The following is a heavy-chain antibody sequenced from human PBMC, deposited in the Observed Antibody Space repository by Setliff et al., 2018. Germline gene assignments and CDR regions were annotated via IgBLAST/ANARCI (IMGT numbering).Heavy chain of an antibody. CDR1: GGSFSGYY. V-gene: IGHV4-34*01. J-gene: IGHJ4*02. Sequence: PSETLSLTCAVYGGSFSGYYWSWIRQPPGKGLEWIGEINHSGSTNNNPSLKSRVTISVDTSKNQFSLKLSSVTAADTAVYYCARTYNFWSGYFDYWDQGTLVTISS. CDR3: ARTYNFWSGYFDY. D-gene: IGHD3-3*01. CDR2: INHSGST.